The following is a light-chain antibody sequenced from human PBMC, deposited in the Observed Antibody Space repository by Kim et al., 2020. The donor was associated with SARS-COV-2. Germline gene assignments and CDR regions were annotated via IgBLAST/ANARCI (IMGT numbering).Light chain of an antibody. CDR3: QYRSGWPRT. V-gene: IGKV3-11*01. CDR1: QTVYSY. CDR2: DAS. Sequence: SLSPGESATLSCRTSQTVYSYLAWYQQNPGQAPRLVIYDASNRATGIPARFSGSGSGTHLTLTINGLEPEDYAIYYCQYRSGWPRTFGQGTKLEI. J-gene: IGKJ2*01.